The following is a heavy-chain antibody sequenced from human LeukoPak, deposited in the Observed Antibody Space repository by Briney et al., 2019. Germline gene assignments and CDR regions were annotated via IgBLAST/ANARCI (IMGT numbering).Heavy chain of an antibody. Sequence: GGSLRLSCAASGFTFDDYAMHWVRQAPGKGLEWVSGISWNSGSIGYADSVKGRFTISRDNAKNSLYLQMNSLRAEDTAVYYCAREASGSYYPRGPWGQGTLVTVSS. D-gene: IGHD1-26*01. CDR2: ISWNSGSI. CDR1: GFTFDDYA. CDR3: AREASGSYYPRGP. J-gene: IGHJ5*02. V-gene: IGHV3-9*01.